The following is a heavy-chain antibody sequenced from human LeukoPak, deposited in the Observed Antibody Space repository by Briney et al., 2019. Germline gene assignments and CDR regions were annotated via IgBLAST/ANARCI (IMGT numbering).Heavy chain of an antibody. Sequence: ASVRVSCKASGYTFTSYDINWVRQATGQGLEWMGWMNPNSGNTGYAQKFQGRVTMTRNTSISTAYMELSSLRSEDTAVYYCARVNVPQRRRIAAAVWFDPWGQGTLVTVSS. CDR2: MNPNSGNT. D-gene: IGHD6-13*01. CDR3: ARVNVPQRRRIAAAVWFDP. J-gene: IGHJ5*02. CDR1: GYTFTSYD. V-gene: IGHV1-8*01.